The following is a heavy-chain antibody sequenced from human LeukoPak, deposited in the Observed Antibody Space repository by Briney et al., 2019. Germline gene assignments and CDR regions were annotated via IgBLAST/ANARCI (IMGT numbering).Heavy chain of an antibody. J-gene: IGHJ4*01. Sequence: QPGGSLRLFCVASGFTVSSNYMSWVRQAPGKGLEWVSVIYSGGSTYYADSVKGRFTISKDNSKNTLYLQMNSLRAEDTAVYYCARYFYDSSGYPYYFDYWGHGTLVTVSS. D-gene: IGHD3-22*01. CDR1: GFTVSSNY. V-gene: IGHV3-53*01. CDR2: IYSGGST. CDR3: ARYFYDSSGYPYYFDY.